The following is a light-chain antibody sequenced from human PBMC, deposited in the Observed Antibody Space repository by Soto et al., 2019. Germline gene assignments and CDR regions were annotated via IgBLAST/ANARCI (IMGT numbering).Light chain of an antibody. J-gene: IGKJ5*01. CDR3: QQRFNWQVT. CDR2: DAS. V-gene: IGKV3-11*01. Sequence: EIVLPKTTVTLSLSPGERATLSGRASQSINNYLAWYQQKPGQAPRLLIYDASNRATGILARFSGSGSGTDFTLTISSLEPEDFAVYYCQQRFNWQVTFGQGTRLEIK. CDR1: QSINNY.